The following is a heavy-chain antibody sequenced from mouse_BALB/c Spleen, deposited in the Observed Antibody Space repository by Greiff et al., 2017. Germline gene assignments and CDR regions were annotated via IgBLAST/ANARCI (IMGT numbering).Heavy chain of an antibody. Sequence: EVHLVESGPGLVKPSQSLSLTCSVTGYSITSGYYWNWIRQFPGNKLEWMGYISYDGSNNYNPSLKNRISITRDTSKNQFFLKLNSVTTEDTATYYCAREDYGSSRRFAYWGQGTLVTVSA. CDR3: AREDYGSSRRFAY. D-gene: IGHD1-1*01. J-gene: IGHJ3*01. CDR2: ISYDGSN. CDR1: GYSITSGYY. V-gene: IGHV3-6*02.